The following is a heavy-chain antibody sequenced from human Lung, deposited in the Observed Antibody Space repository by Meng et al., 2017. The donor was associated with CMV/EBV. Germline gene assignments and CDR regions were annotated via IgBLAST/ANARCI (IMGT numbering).Heavy chain of an antibody. D-gene: IGHD1-1*01. Sequence: LSCADSGLACSSCSKNWGRQAPGKGLELVSSISSSSNYIYYADSVKGRFTISRDNAKNSLYLQMNSLRAEDTAVYYCARNTGTRFDPWGQGTLVTVSS. V-gene: IGHV3-21*01. J-gene: IGHJ5*02. CDR1: GLACSSCS. CDR2: ISSSSNYI. CDR3: ARNTGTRFDP.